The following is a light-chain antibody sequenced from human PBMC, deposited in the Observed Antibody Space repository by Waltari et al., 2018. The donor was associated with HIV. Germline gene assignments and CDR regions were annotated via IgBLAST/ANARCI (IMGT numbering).Light chain of an antibody. V-gene: IGLV3-1*01. J-gene: IGLJ2*01. CDR3: QAWDSSTVV. CDR1: KLGDKY. Sequence: SYELTQPPSVSVSPGQTASITCSGDKLGDKYACWYQQKPGQSPVLVIYQDNKRPSGIPGRFSGSNSGNTATLTISGTQAMDEADYFGQAWDSSTVVFGGGTKLTVL. CDR2: QDN.